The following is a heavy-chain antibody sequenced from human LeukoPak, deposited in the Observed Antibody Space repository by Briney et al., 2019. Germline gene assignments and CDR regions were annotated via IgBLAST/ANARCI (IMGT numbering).Heavy chain of an antibody. CDR2: ISASGGVA. CDR1: GFTFSAYA. CDR3: AKDLRYYYYMDV. J-gene: IGHJ6*03. V-gene: IGHV3-23*01. Sequence: GGSLRLSCAVSGFTFSAYAMSWVRQAPGKGLEWVSSISASGGVAYYADSVMGCFTISRDNSKNTLYLQMNSLRAEDTAVYYCAKDLRYYYYMDVWGKGTTVTVSS.